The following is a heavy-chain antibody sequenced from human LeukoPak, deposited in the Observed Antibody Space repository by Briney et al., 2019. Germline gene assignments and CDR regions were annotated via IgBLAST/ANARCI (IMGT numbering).Heavy chain of an antibody. CDR1: GGSISSSSYY. J-gene: IGHJ4*02. Sequence: SETLSLTCTVSGGSISSSSYYWGWIRQPPGKGLEWIGSIYYSGSTYYNPSLKSRVTISVDTSKNQFSLKLSSVTAADTAVYYCARHGSGTTIPFDYWGQGTLVTVSS. CDR2: IYYSGST. V-gene: IGHV4-39*01. D-gene: IGHD2-15*01. CDR3: ARHGSGTTIPFDY.